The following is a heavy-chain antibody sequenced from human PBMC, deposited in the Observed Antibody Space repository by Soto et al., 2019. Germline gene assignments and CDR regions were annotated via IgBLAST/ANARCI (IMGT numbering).Heavy chain of an antibody. CDR1: GYTFSSYG. V-gene: IGHV1-18*01. CDR2: ISAHNGNS. Sequence: ASVKVSCKTSGYTFSSYGVSWVRQAPGQGLEWVGWISAHNGNSNNAQKFQGRVIMTTDTSTSTAYMELRSLTSDDTAIYYCARDPVAGSYYHTSGFYTAFDYWGKGTLVTVSS. D-gene: IGHD3-10*01. CDR3: ARDPVAGSYYHTSGFYTAFDY. J-gene: IGHJ4*02.